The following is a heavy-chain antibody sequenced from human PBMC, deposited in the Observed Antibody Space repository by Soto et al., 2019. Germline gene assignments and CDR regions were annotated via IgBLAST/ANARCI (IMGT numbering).Heavy chain of an antibody. Sequence: ESGGGLVQPGGSLRLSCAASGFTFSSYWMSWVRQAPGKGLEWVANIKQDGSEKYYVDSVKGRFTISRDNAKNSMYLEMNSLRAEDTAVYYCARDYPYCSGTSCPSPSDYWGQGTLVTVSS. CDR2: IKQDGSEK. CDR3: ARDYPYCSGTSCPSPSDY. J-gene: IGHJ4*02. CDR1: GFTFSSYW. D-gene: IGHD2-2*01. V-gene: IGHV3-7*01.